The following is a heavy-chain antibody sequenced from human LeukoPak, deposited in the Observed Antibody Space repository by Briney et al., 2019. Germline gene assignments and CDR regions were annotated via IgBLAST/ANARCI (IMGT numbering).Heavy chain of an antibody. CDR2: MNPNSGNT. D-gene: IGHD3-22*01. CDR3: ARIRYDSSGYYVDY. Sequence: ASVKVSCKASGYTFTSYDTNWVRQATGQGLEWMGWMNPNSGNTGYAQKFQGRVTMTRNTSIGTAYMELSSLRSEDTAVYYCARIRYDSSGYYVDYWGQGTLVTVSS. J-gene: IGHJ4*02. V-gene: IGHV1-8*01. CDR1: GYTFTSYD.